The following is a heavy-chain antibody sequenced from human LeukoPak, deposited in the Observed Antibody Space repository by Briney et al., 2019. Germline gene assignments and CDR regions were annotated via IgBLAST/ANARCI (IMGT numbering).Heavy chain of an antibody. Sequence: PSETLSLTCAVYGGSFSDYYWSWIRQPPGKGLEWIGEINHSGSTNHNSSLKSRVTISVDTSKNQLSLKLSSVTAADTAVYYCARFGRKMTAVKRGPNWFDPWGQGTLVTVSS. CDR1: GGSFSDYY. J-gene: IGHJ5*02. CDR2: INHSGST. V-gene: IGHV4-34*01. D-gene: IGHD4-17*01. CDR3: ARFGRKMTAVKRGPNWFDP.